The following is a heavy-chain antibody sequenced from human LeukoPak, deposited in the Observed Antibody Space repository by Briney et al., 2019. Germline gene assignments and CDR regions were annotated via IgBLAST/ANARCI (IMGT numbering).Heavy chain of an antibody. J-gene: IGHJ4*02. CDR3: ATLVYDSSGYYDRPDDY. D-gene: IGHD3-22*01. Sequence: SETLSLTCAAYGLTFSGYYWSWIRQPPGKGLEWIWEINHSGSTNYNPSLNDRVTISVDPSKNKFSMKLSSVPAADTAVYYCATLVYDSSGYYDRPDDYWGQGTLVTVSS. CDR2: INHSGST. CDR1: GLTFSGYY. V-gene: IGHV4-34*08.